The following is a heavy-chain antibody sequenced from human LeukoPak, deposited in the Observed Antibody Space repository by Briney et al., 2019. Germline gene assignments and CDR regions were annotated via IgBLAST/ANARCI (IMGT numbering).Heavy chain of an antibody. Sequence: SETLSLTCAVYGGSFSGYYWSWNRQPPGKGLEWIGEINHSGSTNYNPSLKSRVTISVDTSKNQFSLKLSSVTAADTAVYYCARGRDGYNLFDYWGQGTLVTVSS. CDR3: ARGRDGYNLFDY. V-gene: IGHV4-34*01. CDR2: INHSGST. CDR1: GGSFSGYY. J-gene: IGHJ4*02. D-gene: IGHD5-24*01.